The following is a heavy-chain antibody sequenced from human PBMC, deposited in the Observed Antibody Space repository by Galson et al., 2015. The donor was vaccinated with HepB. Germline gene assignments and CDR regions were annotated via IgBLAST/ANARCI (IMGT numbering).Heavy chain of an antibody. CDR1: GFSFSDYS. J-gene: IGHJ6*03. CDR3: ARAVTDCRNPVCYAYYYYMDV. Sequence: SLRLSCAASGFSFSDYSMNWVRQAPGKGLEWISYISPGSSPTYYADSVKGRFIISRDNAKNSLYLKVNSLRDEDTAVYYCARAVTDCRNPVCYAYYYYMDVWGEGTTVTVSS. D-gene: IGHD2-8*01. CDR2: ISPGSSPT. V-gene: IGHV3-48*02.